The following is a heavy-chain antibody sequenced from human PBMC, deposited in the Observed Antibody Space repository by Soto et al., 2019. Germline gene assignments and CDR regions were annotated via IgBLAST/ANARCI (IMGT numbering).Heavy chain of an antibody. J-gene: IGHJ5*02. CDR1: GFAFSNFA. CDR2: IGSGSRGT. Sequence: EAQLLESGGGLVQPGGSLRLSCAASGFAFSNFAMSWVRPGPGKGLEWVSAIGSGSRGTHYAESVEDRFTISRDDYKNTLYVQLNSLTAADTAVYYCAAPRAAVPHTRYFDPWGQGTPVTVSP. CDR3: AAPRAAVPHTRYFDP. V-gene: IGHV3-23*01. D-gene: IGHD6-13*01.